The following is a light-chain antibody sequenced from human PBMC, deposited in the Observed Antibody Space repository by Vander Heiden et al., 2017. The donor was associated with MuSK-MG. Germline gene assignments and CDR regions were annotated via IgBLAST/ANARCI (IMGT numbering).Light chain of an antibody. J-gene: IGKJ5*01. Sequence: DLPMTQSPSSLSASVGDRVTITCRASQSISSYLNWYQQKPGKAPKLLIYAASSLQSGVASRFSGSGYGTDFTLTIISLQPEDFAAYYCQQNYSSPPMTFGQGTQVEIK. CDR1: QSISSY. CDR2: AAS. CDR3: QQNYSSPPMT. V-gene: IGKV1-39*01.